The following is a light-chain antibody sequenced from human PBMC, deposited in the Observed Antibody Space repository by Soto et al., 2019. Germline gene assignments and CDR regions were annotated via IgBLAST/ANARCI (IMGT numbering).Light chain of an antibody. Sequence: QSALTQPASVSGSPGQSITISCTGTSSDVGGYNYVSWYQQHPGKAPKLMISEVSNRPSGVSNRFSDSKSGDTASLTISGLQAEHEADNYCSSYTSSSTLVFGGGTKLTVL. J-gene: IGLJ2*01. V-gene: IGLV2-14*01. CDR2: EVS. CDR1: SSDVGGYNY. CDR3: SSYTSSSTLV.